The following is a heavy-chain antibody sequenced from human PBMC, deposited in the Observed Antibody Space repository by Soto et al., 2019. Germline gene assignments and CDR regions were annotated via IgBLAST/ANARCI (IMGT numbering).Heavy chain of an antibody. CDR1: GYSFTSYW. CDR2: IYPGDSDT. D-gene: IGHD3-3*01. J-gene: IGHJ6*02. Sequence: PGESLKISCNGSGYSFTSYWIGWVRQMPWKGLEWMGIIYPGDSDTRYSPSFQGQVTISADKSISTAYLQWSSLKASDTAMYYCARGDFWSGYYNDYYYGMDVWGQGTTVTVSS. V-gene: IGHV5-51*01. CDR3: ARGDFWSGYYNDYYYGMDV.